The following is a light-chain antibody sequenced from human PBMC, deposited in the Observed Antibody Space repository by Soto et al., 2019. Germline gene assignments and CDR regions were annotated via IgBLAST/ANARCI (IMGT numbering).Light chain of an antibody. V-gene: IGKV3-20*01. J-gene: IGKJ2*01. CDR1: QSVTSRH. CDR2: GAT. CDR3: QQYNNAPEYT. Sequence: EIVLTQSPGTLSLSPGERATLSCKASQSVTSRHLAWYQQKPGQAPRLLIYGATSRATGIHDRFSGSGSGTDFTLTISRLEPEDFAVYFCQQYNNAPEYTFGQGTKLEIK.